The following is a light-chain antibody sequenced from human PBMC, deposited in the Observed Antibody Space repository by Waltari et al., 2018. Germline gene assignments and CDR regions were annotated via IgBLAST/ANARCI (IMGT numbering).Light chain of an antibody. CDR1: QSVSAN. V-gene: IGKV3-15*01. CDR3: QQYKKWPPYT. CDR2: GAS. J-gene: IGKJ2*01. Sequence: EIVMTQSPTTLSVSPGDRATLSCRASQSVSANLAWYQQKPGQSPRLLIYGASTRATGIPARFSGSGSGTEFTLTISGLQSEDSAVYYCQQYKKWPPYTFGQGTKLEIK.